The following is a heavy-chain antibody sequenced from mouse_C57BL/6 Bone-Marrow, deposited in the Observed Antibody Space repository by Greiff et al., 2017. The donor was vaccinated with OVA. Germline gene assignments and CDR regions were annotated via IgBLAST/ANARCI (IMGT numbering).Heavy chain of an antibody. Sequence: VKLVESGPELVKPGASVKLSCKASGYTFTSYDINWVKQRPGQGLEWIGWIYPRDGSTTYNEKFKGKATLTVDTSSSTAYMELHSLTSEDSAVYFCAIWGGFDYWGQGTTLTVSS. CDR1: GYTFTSYD. CDR2: IYPRDGST. CDR3: AIWGGFDY. J-gene: IGHJ2*01. D-gene: IGHD1-1*02. V-gene: IGHV1-85*01.